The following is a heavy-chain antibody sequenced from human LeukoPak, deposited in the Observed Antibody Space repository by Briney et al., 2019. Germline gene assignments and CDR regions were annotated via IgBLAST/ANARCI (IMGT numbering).Heavy chain of an antibody. V-gene: IGHV4-59*01. CDR3: ARDKKDYYDSSGYYYFAFDI. D-gene: IGHD3-22*01. J-gene: IGHJ3*02. CDR1: GGSIRSYY. Sequence: PSETLSLTCTVSGGSIRSYYWSWIRQPPGKGLEWIGYIYYSGSTNYNPSLKSRVTISVDTSKNQFSLKLSSVTAADTAVYYCARDKKDYYDSSGYYYFAFDIWGQGTMVNVS. CDR2: IYYSGST.